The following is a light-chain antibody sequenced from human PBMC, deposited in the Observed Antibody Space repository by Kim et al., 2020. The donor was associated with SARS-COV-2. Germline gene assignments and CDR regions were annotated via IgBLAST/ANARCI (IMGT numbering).Light chain of an antibody. V-gene: IGLV1-44*01. Sequence: QSVLTQPPSASGTPGQRVTISCSGSSSNIGSKTVNWYQQLPGTAPKLLIYSNNKRPSGVPDRFSCSKSGTSASLAISGLQSEDEADYYCAAWDDSLNGYVFGTGTKVTVL. J-gene: IGLJ1*01. CDR1: SSNIGSKT. CDR3: AAWDDSLNGYV. CDR2: SNN.